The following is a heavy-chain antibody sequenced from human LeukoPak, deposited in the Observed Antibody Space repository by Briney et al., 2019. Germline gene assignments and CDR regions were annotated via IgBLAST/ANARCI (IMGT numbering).Heavy chain of an antibody. D-gene: IGHD5-12*01. Sequence: ASVKVTCKASGYTFTGYYMHWVRQAPGQGLEWMGWINPNSGGTNYAQKFQGRVTMTRDTSISTAYMELSRLRSDDTAVYYCALSSGYDSNFDYWGQGTLVTVSS. J-gene: IGHJ4*02. CDR3: ALSSGYDSNFDY. CDR1: GYTFTGYY. CDR2: INPNSGGT. V-gene: IGHV1-2*02.